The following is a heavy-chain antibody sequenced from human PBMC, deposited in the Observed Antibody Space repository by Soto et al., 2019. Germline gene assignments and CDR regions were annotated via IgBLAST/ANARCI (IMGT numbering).Heavy chain of an antibody. CDR1: GFTFSTYA. CDR3: AKYSSSSGSYYYYVMDV. CDR2: ISGSGDST. Sequence: EVQLLESGGGLVQPGGSLRLSCAASGFTFSTYAMSWVRQAPGKGLGWVSSISGSGDSTYYADSVKGRFTISRDNSRNTLYLQINSLRAEDTAVYYCAKYSSSSGSYYYYVMDVWGQGTTVTVSS. D-gene: IGHD6-6*01. V-gene: IGHV3-23*01. J-gene: IGHJ6*02.